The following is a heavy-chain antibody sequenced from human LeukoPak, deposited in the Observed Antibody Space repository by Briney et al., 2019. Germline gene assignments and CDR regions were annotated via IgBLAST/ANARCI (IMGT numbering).Heavy chain of an antibody. CDR2: IGISSGNT. D-gene: IGHD5-18*01. CDR1: GFPFIEHS. V-gene: IGHV3-48*04. CDR3: ARDHNYAFDY. J-gene: IGHJ4*02. Sequence: GGSLRLSCTASGFPFIEHSMNWVRQAPGKGLEWISYIGISSGNTKYADSVKGRFTISADNAKNSLYLQMNSLRVEDTAVYYCARDHNYAFDYWGQGTLVTVSS.